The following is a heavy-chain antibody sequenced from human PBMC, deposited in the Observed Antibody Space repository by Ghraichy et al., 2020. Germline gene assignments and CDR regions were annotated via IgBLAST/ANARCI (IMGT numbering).Heavy chain of an antibody. CDR1: GGSISSYY. V-gene: IGHV4-59*01. D-gene: IGHD3-9*01. J-gene: IGHJ5*02. CDR2: IYYSGST. CDR3: ARDGPTDTPPGWFDP. Sequence: SETLSLTCTVSGGSISSYYWSWIRQPPGKGLEWIGYIYYSGSTNYNPSLKSRVTISVDTSKNQFSLKLSSVTAADTAVYYCARDGPTDTPPGWFDPWGQGTLVTVSS.